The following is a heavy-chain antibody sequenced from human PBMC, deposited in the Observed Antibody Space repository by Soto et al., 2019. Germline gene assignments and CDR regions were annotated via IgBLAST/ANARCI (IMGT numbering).Heavy chain of an antibody. J-gene: IGHJ3*02. V-gene: IGHV1-69*06. CDR1: GDTFSSYA. CDR3: ARAGGSYYSANGFEI. D-gene: IGHD1-26*01. Sequence: SVKVSCKASGDTFSSYAISWVRQAPGQGLEWMGGIIPIFGTANYAQKFQGRVTITADKSTSKAYMELSSLRSEDTAVYYCARAGGSYYSANGFEIWGYGTMVTVS. CDR2: IIPIFGTA.